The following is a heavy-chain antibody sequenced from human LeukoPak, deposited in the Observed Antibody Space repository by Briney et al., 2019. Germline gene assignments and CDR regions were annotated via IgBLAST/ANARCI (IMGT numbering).Heavy chain of an antibody. V-gene: IGHV1-46*01. D-gene: IGHD3-10*01. CDR3: ARDRHGSGTYNYYGMDV. CDR1: GYAFTSYY. J-gene: IGHJ6*02. Sequence: ASVKVSCKASGYAFTSYYMHWVRQAPGQGLEWMGIINPSGGSISYAQKFQGRVTMTRDTSTSTVYMELSSLGSEDTAVYYCARDRHGSGTYNYYGMDVWGQGTTVTVSS. CDR2: INPSGGSI.